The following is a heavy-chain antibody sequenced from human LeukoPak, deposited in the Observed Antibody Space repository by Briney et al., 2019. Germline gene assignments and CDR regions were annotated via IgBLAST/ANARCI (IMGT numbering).Heavy chain of an antibody. CDR3: ARADGWADAFDI. Sequence: ASVKVSCKASGGTFSSYAISWVRQAPGQGLEWMGWISAYNGNTNYAQKLQGRVTMTTDTSTSTAYMELRSLRSDDTAVYYCARADGWADAFDIWGQGTMVTVSS. J-gene: IGHJ3*02. CDR2: ISAYNGNT. V-gene: IGHV1-18*01. D-gene: IGHD1-26*01. CDR1: GGTFSSYA.